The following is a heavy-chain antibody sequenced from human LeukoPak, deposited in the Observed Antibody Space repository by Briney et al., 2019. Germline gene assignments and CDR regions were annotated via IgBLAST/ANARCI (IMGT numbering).Heavy chain of an antibody. D-gene: IGHD6-19*01. J-gene: IGHJ6*03. V-gene: IGHV4-61*02. CDR1: GGSISSGDYY. CDR3: ARVRWDIVVAGHYYYYMDV. CDR2: IYTSGST. Sequence: SETLSLTCTVSGGSISSGDYYWSWIRQHPGKGLEWIGRIYTSGSTNYNPSLKSRVTMSVDTSKNQFSLKLSSVTAADTAVYYCARVRWDIVVAGHYYYYMDVWGKGTTVTVSS.